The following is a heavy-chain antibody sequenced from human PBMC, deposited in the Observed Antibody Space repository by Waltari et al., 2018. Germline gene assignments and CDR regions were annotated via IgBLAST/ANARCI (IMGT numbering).Heavy chain of an antibody. V-gene: IGHV1-69-2*01. J-gene: IGHJ3*01. D-gene: IGHD3-10*01. CDR3: VTALGDRSSASRPVDV. Sequence: EVQLLQSGTELKKPGSTVKISCQVSGYRFTDYYIHWVQQAPGKGHQWMGSVGPEDGEIIDAERFQGRVTITADTSTETACRGLSSLTSDDTAVYYCVTALGDRSSASRPVDVWGLGTLITVSS. CDR2: VGPEDGEI. CDR1: GYRFTDYY.